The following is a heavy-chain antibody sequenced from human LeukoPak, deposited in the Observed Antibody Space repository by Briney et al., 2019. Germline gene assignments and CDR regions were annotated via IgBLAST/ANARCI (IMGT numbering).Heavy chain of an antibody. D-gene: IGHD5-12*01. CDR3: ARVSGYVDS. J-gene: IGHJ5*01. CDR2: MYHSGTT. Sequence: SETLSLTCTVSGGSFSGFYWNWIRQPPGKGLEWIGHMYHSGTTNYNPSLKSRVTISVDTSKNQFSLKVSSVTAADTAVYYCARVSGYVDSWGQGTLVTVSS. CDR1: GGSFSGFY. V-gene: IGHV4-59*01.